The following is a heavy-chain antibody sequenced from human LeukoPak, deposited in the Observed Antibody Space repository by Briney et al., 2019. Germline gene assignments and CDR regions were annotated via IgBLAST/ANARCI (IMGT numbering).Heavy chain of an antibody. V-gene: IGHV4-34*01. CDR3: ARDHGIRPYYFDY. J-gene: IGHJ4*02. CDR2: INHSGST. D-gene: IGHD1-26*01. CDR1: GGSFSGYY. Sequence: TETLSLTCAVYGGSFSGYYWSWIRQPPGKGLEWIGEINHSGSTNYNPSLKSRVTISVDTSKNQFSLKLSSVTAADTAVYYCARDHGIRPYYFDYWGQGTLVAVSS.